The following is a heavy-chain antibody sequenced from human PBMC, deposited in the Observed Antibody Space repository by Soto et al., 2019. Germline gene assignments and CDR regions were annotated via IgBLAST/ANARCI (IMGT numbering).Heavy chain of an antibody. Sequence: EVQLVESGGGLVQPGGSLRLSCAASGFTFSTYWMSWVRQAPGKGLEWVASMKEDGGEIYYVDSVKGRFTISRDNAKNSMYLEMNSLRADDTALYYCARGYSGEDYWGQGTLVTVSS. J-gene: IGHJ4*02. CDR3: ARGYSGEDY. D-gene: IGHD6-25*01. V-gene: IGHV3-7*01. CDR1: GFTFSTYW. CDR2: MKEDGGEI.